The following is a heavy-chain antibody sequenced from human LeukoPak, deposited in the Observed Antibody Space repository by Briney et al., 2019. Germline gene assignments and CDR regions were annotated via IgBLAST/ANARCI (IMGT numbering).Heavy chain of an antibody. J-gene: IGHJ4*02. CDR3: ARAPRYCSSTSCAHFDY. CDR1: GYTSTSYD. V-gene: IGHV1-8*01. D-gene: IGHD2-2*01. CDR2: MNPNSGNT. Sequence: ASVKVSCKASGYTSTSYDINWVRQATGQGLEWMGWMNPNSGNTGYAQKFQGRVTMTRNTSISTAYMELSSLRSEDTAVYYCARAPRYCSSTSCAHFDYWGQGTLVTVSS.